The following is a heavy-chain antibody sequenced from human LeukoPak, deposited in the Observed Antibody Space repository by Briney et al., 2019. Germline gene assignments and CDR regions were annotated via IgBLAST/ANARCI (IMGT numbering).Heavy chain of an antibody. D-gene: IGHD3-10*01. CDR3: ARLDRGGSGSRVIDY. CDR2: ISAYNGNT. V-gene: IGHV1-18*01. Sequence: ASVKVSCKASGYTFTSYGISWVRQAPGQELEWMGWISAYNGNTNYAQKLQGRVTMTTDTSTSTAYMELRSLRSDDTAVYYCARLDRGGSGSRVIDYWGQGTLVTVSS. CDR1: GYTFTSYG. J-gene: IGHJ4*02.